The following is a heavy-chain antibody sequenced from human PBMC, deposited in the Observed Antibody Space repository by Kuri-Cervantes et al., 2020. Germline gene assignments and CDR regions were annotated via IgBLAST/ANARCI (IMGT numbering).Heavy chain of an antibody. CDR3: ARDTPVVAGDTTSWYFDF. Sequence: SETLSLTCTVSGGSISSYYWSWIRQPPGKGLEWIGEVNHSGSTNYNPPLKSRVTISVDTSKNQFSLKLSSVTAADTAVYYCARDTPVVAGDTTSWYFDFWGHGTLVTVSS. CDR2: VNHSGST. V-gene: IGHV4-34*01. J-gene: IGHJ2*01. D-gene: IGHD2-15*01. CDR1: GGSISSYY.